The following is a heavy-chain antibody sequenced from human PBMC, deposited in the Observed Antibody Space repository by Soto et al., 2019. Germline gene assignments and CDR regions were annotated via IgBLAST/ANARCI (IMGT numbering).Heavy chain of an antibody. J-gene: IGHJ3*02. CDR2: ISSSSYI. D-gene: IGHD3-10*01. CDR3: ARDHYGSGSYPLWIDI. CDR1: GFTFSSYS. Sequence: GGSLRLSCAASGFTFSSYSMNWVRQAPGKGLEWVSSISSSSYIYYADSVKGRFTISRDNAKNSLYLQMNSLRAEDTAVYYCARDHYGSGSYPLWIDIWGQGTMVTVSS. V-gene: IGHV3-21*01.